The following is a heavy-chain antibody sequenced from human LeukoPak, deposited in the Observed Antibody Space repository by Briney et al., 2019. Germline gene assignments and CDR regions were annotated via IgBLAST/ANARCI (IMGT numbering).Heavy chain of an antibody. Sequence: PGGSLRLSCAASGFTFSNYAMSWVRQAPGKGLEWVSAISGSGGSTYYADSVKGRFTISRDNSKNTLYLQMNSLRAEDTAVYYCASSYCGGDCYSSRGGGAFDIWGQGTMVTVSS. CDR3: ASSYCGGDCYSSRGGGAFDI. CDR1: GFTFSNYA. D-gene: IGHD2-21*02. CDR2: ISGSGGST. V-gene: IGHV3-23*01. J-gene: IGHJ3*02.